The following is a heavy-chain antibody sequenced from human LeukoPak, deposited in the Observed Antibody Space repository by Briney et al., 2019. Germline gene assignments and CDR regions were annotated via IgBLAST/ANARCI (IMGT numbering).Heavy chain of an antibody. Sequence: SETLSLTCTVSGGSISSYYWSWIRQPPGMGLEWIGYIYYSGSTNYNPSLKSRVTISVDTSKNQFSLKLSSVTAADTAVYYCARHATSSGWSPFDYWGQGTLVTVSS. CDR2: IYYSGST. CDR3: ARHATSSGWSPFDY. CDR1: GGSISSYY. J-gene: IGHJ4*02. D-gene: IGHD6-19*01. V-gene: IGHV4-59*08.